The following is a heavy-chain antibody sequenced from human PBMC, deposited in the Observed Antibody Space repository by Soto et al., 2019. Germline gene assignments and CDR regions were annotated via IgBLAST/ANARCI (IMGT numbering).Heavy chain of an antibody. J-gene: IGHJ6*02. CDR3: ARALLPYCSTTSCYDYGMDV. CDR2: IYYTGTT. D-gene: IGHD2-2*01. V-gene: IGHV4-59*01. Sequence: SETLSLTCTVSGGSISSYYWSWIRQPPGEGLEWIGCIYYTGTTKYNPSLKSRVTISIDMSKNQVSLKLSSVSAADTAEYYCARALLPYCSTTSCYDYGMDVWGQGTTVTVSS. CDR1: GGSISSYY.